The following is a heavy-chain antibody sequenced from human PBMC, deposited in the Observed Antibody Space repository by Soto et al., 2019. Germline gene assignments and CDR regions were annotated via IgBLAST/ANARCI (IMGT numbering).Heavy chain of an antibody. D-gene: IGHD3-3*01. CDR2: ISSGSTSI. CDR3: TSGDHTNSFLFQH. J-gene: IGHJ1*01. V-gene: IGHV3-48*01. Sequence: EVQLVESGGGLVQPGGSLRLSCATSGFTFSAYSMNLVRQAPGKGLEWVAYISSGSTSIYYADSVKGRFTISRDNAMNSLFLQMNSLRAEDTAVYFCTSGDHTNSFLFQHWGQGTLVTVSS. CDR1: GFTFSAYS.